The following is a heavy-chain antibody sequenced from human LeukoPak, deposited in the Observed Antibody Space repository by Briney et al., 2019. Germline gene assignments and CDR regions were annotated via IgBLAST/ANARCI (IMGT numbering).Heavy chain of an antibody. Sequence: GASVKVSCKASGYTFTSYGISWVRQAPGQGLEWMGWISAYNGNTNYAQKLQGRVTMTTDTSTSTAYMELRSLRSDDAAVYYCARVGYDFFGGMYYFDYWGQGTLVTVSS. D-gene: IGHD3-3*01. J-gene: IGHJ4*02. CDR1: GYTFTSYG. CDR3: ARVGYDFFGGMYYFDY. CDR2: ISAYNGNT. V-gene: IGHV1-18*01.